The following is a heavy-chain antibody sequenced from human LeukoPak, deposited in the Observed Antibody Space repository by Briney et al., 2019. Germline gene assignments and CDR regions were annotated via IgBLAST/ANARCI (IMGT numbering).Heavy chain of an antibody. J-gene: IGHJ4*02. CDR1: GFTFSDYH. D-gene: IGHD2-2*01. CDR3: ARDRAGLYYFDY. CDR2: IWYDGSNK. V-gene: IGHV3-33*08. Sequence: GGSLRLSCAASGFTFSDYHMSWIRQAPGKGLEWVAVIWYDGSNKYYADSVKGRFTISRDNSKNTLYLQMNSLRAEDTAVYYCARDRAGLYYFDYWGQGTLVTVSS.